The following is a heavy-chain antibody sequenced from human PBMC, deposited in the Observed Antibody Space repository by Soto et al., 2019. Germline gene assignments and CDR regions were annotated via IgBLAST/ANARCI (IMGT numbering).Heavy chain of an antibody. D-gene: IGHD3-3*01. V-gene: IGHV1-18*01. J-gene: IGHJ3*02. CDR2: ISAYNGNT. CDR3: ARDSPDDFWSGYYTGPLDAFDI. CDR1: GYTFTSYG. Sequence: ASVKVSCKASGYTFTSYGISWVRQAPGQGLEWMGWISAYNGNTNYAQKLQGRVTMTTDTSTGTAYMELRSLRSDDTAVYYCARDSPDDFWSGYYTGPLDAFDIWGQGTMVTVSS.